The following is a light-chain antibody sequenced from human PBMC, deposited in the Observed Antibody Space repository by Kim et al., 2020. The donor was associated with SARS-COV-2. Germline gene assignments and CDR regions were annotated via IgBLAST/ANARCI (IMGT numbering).Light chain of an antibody. V-gene: IGLV6-57*02. J-gene: IGLJ2*01. CDR3: QSYDSSNVV. CDR1: SGSIASNY. Sequence: GKPVTISCTGSSGSIASNYVQWYQQRPGSAPTTVIYEDNQRPSGVPDRFSGSIDSSSNSASLTISGLKTEDEADYYCQSYDSSNVVFGGGTQLTVL. CDR2: EDN.